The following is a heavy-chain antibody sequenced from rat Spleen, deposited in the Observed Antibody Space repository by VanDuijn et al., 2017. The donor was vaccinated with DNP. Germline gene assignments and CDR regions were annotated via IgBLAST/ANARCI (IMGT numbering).Heavy chain of an antibody. CDR1: GFTFSNYD. CDR3: AKEGAPYAMDA. Sequence: EVQLVESGGGLVQPGRSMKLSCAASGFTFSNYDMAWVRQAPGKGLEWVASINTDGGSTYYPDSVKGRFTISRDNAENTVYLQMNSLRSEDTATYYCAKEGAPYAMDAWGQGTSVTVSS. D-gene: IGHD5-1*01. V-gene: IGHV5-58*01. CDR2: INTDGGST. J-gene: IGHJ4*01.